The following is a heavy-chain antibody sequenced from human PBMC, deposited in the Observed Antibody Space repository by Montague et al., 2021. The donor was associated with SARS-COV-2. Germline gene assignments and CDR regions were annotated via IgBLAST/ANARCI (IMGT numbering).Heavy chain of an antibody. CDR2: MSSSGRT. V-gene: IGHV4-39*01. D-gene: IGHD6-19*01. J-gene: IGHJ6*02. CDR1: GDAISGNTYY. CDR3: ARVALSGWPSYYFYGLDF. Sequence: SETLSLTCTVSGDAISGNTYYWGWIRQPPGKGLECIASMSSSGRTHYNPSLQSRVTMSVDTSKNEFSLKVTSVTAADTAVYHCARVALSGWPSYYFYGLDFWGQGTMITVSS.